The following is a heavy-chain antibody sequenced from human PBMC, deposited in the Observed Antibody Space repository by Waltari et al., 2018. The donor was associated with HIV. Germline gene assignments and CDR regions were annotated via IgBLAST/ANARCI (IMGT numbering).Heavy chain of an antibody. Sequence: WIGSIYYSGSTYYNPSLKSRVTISVDTSKNQFSRKLSSVTAADTAVYYCARDLRCPYSSSSCAFDIWGQGTMVTVSS. CDR2: IYYSGST. V-gene: IGHV4-39*07. J-gene: IGHJ3*02. D-gene: IGHD6-6*01. CDR3: ARDLRCPYSSSSCAFDI.